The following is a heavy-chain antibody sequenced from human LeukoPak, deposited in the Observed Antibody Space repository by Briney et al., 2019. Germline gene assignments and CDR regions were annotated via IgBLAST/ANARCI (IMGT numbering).Heavy chain of an antibody. CDR2: ISGSGGST. CDR1: GVTVSSNY. V-gene: IGHV3-23*01. Sequence: GGSLRLSCAASGVTVSSNYMSWVRQAPGKGLEWVSAISGSGGSTYYSDSVKGRFTISRDNSKNTLYLRMNSLRAEDTAVYYCANFRGSCWGDWGQGTLVTVSS. J-gene: IGHJ4*02. D-gene: IGHD1-26*01. CDR3: ANFRGSCWGD.